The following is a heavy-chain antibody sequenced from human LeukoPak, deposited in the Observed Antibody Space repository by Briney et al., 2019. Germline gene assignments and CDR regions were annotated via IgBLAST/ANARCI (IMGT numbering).Heavy chain of an antibody. CDR2: IYTSGST. CDR3: ARAVAAYYYYYYMDV. Sequence: PSQTLSPTCTVSGGSISSGSYYWSWIRQPAGKGLEWIGRIYTSGSTNYNPSLTSRVTISVDTSKNQFSLKLSSVTAADTAVYYCARAVAAYYYYYYMDVWGKGTTVTVSS. D-gene: IGHD6-19*01. CDR1: GGSISSGSYY. V-gene: IGHV4-61*02. J-gene: IGHJ6*03.